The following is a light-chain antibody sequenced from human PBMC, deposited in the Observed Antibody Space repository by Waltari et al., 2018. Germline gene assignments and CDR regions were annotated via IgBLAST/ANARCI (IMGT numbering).Light chain of an antibody. CDR2: DVS. V-gene: IGLV2-14*03. CDR1: SSDVGGYNS. J-gene: IGLJ1*01. CDR3: SSYTSSSTLYV. Sequence: QSALTQPASVSGSPGQSITISCTGTSSDVGGYNSVSWYQQHPGKAPKLMLYDVSNRPSGVSNRFSGSKSGNTASLTISGLQAEDEADYYCSSYTSSSTLYVFGTGTKVTVL.